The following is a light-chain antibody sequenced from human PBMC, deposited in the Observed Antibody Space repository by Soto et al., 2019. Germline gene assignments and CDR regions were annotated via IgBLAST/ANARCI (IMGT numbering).Light chain of an antibody. CDR1: QSVSSY. J-gene: IGKJ4*01. V-gene: IGKV3-11*01. CDR2: DAS. Sequence: PKSXXPGEXATLXXRXSQSVSSYLAWYQQKPGQAPTLLLYDASNTATGIPPTFSGSGSGTDFTLTISSLEPEDFAVYYCQQRSNWPSLTFGGGSKVDIK. CDR3: QQRSNWPSLT.